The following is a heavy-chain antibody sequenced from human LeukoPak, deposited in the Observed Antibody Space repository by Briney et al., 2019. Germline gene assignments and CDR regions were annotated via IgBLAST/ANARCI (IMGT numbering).Heavy chain of an antibody. J-gene: IGHJ4*02. CDR1: GGSISSSSYY. Sequence: SETQSLTCTVSGGSISSSSYYWGWIRQPPGKGLKWIGSIYYSGSTYYNPSLKSRVTISVDTSKNQFSLKLSSVTAADTAVYYCARGNYYDSSGYYSPFDYWGQGTLVTVS. D-gene: IGHD3-22*01. V-gene: IGHV4-39*01. CDR2: IYYSGST. CDR3: ARGNYYDSSGYYSPFDY.